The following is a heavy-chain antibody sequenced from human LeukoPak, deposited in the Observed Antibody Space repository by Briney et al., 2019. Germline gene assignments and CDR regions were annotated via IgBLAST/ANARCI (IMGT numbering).Heavy chain of an antibody. CDR3: VKAGYGSGSYLRYYYYGMDV. V-gene: IGHV2-5*02. D-gene: IGHD3-10*01. CDR1: GLSLNTAGVG. CDR2: IYWDDDK. J-gene: IGHJ6*02. Sequence: SGPTLVKPTQTLTLTCTLSGLSLNTAGVGVGWIRQPPGKALEWLALIYWDDDKRYNPSLKTRLTITKDTSKNQVVLIVTNMDPVDTATYYCVKAGYGSGSYLRYYYYGMDVWGQGTTVTVSS.